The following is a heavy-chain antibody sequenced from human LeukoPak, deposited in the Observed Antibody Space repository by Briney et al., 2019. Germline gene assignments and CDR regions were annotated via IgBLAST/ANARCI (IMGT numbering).Heavy chain of an antibody. J-gene: IGHJ6*03. CDR3: AGYCSGGSCYDGYYYYMDV. Sequence: GGSLRLSCAASGFTFSSYSMNWVRQAPGKGLEWVSSISSSSSYIYYADSVEGRFTISRDNAKNSLYLQMNSLRAEDTAVYYCAGYCSGGSCYDGYYYYMDVWGKGTTVTVSS. CDR2: ISSSSSYI. CDR1: GFTFSSYS. V-gene: IGHV3-21*01. D-gene: IGHD2-15*01.